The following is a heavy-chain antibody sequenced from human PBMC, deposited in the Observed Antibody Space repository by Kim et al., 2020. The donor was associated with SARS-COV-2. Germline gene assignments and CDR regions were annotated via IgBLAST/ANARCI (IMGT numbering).Heavy chain of an antibody. CDR2: IYYSGST. Sequence: SETLSLTCTVSGGSISSSSYYWGWIRQPPGKGLEWIGSIYYSGSTYYNPSLKSRVTISVDTSKNQFSLKLSSVTAADTAVYYCARGPSGDEGYYYMDVWGKGTTVTVSS. J-gene: IGHJ6*03. CDR3: ARGPSGDEGYYYMDV. CDR1: GGSISSSSYY. D-gene: IGHD5-12*01. V-gene: IGHV4-39*01.